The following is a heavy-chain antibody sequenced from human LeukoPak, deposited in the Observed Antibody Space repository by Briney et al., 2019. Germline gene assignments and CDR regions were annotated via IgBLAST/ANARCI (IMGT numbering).Heavy chain of an antibody. J-gene: IGHJ4*02. Sequence: GGSVTLLCAVCGLPYKCYRMQGPPQAPGKAVEGVAFIRYDGNNKYYADSVKGRFTISRDNSKNTLYLQMNSLRAEDTAVYYCAKDRSSGWYYFDYWGQGTLVTVSS. D-gene: IGHD6-19*01. CDR1: GLPYKCYR. V-gene: IGHV3-30*02. CDR3: AKDRSSGWYYFDY. CDR2: IRYDGNNK.